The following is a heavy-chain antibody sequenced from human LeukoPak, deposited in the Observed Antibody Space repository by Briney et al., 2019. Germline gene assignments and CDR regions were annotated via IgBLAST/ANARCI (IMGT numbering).Heavy chain of an antibody. Sequence: ASVNLSFTSSGYTFTCYYMHWVRQSPGQGLGRMGWINPNSGGTNYAQKFQGRVTMTRDTSISTAYMELSRLRSDDTAVYYCARSITMIVVVPRYWGQGTLVTVSS. CDR2: INPNSGGT. D-gene: IGHD3-22*01. V-gene: IGHV1-2*02. J-gene: IGHJ4*02. CDR1: GYTFTCYY. CDR3: ARSITMIVVVPRY.